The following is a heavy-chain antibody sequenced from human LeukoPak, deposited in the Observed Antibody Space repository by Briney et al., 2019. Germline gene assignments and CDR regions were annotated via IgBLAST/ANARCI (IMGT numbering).Heavy chain of an antibody. Sequence: GGSLRLSCAASGFTFSNAWMSWVRQAPGKGLEWVGRIKSKTDGGTTDYAAPVKGRFTISRDDSKNTLYLQMNSLKTEDTAVYYCTTHSFPVDTAMVYGSFDYWGQGTLVTVSS. CDR1: GFTFSNAW. J-gene: IGHJ4*02. CDR3: TTHSFPVDTAMVYGSFDY. V-gene: IGHV3-15*01. D-gene: IGHD5-18*01. CDR2: IKSKTDGGTT.